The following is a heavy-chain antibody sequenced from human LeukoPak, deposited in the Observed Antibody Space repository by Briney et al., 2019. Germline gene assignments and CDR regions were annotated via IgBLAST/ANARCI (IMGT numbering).Heavy chain of an antibody. V-gene: IGHV3-48*03. Sequence: GGSLRLSCTASGFTFGDYAMSWFRQAPGKGLEWVSYISSSGSTIYYADSVKGRFTISRDNAKNSLYLQMNSLRAEDTAVYYCAELGITMIGGVWGKGTTVTISS. CDR1: GFTFGDYA. CDR2: ISSSGSTI. J-gene: IGHJ6*04. CDR3: AELGITMIGGV. D-gene: IGHD3-10*02.